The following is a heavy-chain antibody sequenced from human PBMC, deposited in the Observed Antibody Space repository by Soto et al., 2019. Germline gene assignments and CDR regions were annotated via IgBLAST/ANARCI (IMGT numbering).Heavy chain of an antibody. CDR1: GFTFSSYA. CDR2: ISYDGSNK. CDR3: AAPYLLTGYI. Sequence: GGSLRLSCAASGFTFSSYAMHWVRQAPGKGLEWVAVISYDGSNKYYADSVKGRFTISRDNSKNTLYLQMNSLRAEDTAVYYCAAPYLLTGYIWGQGTLVTVSS. V-gene: IGHV3-30-3*01. D-gene: IGHD3-9*01. J-gene: IGHJ4*02.